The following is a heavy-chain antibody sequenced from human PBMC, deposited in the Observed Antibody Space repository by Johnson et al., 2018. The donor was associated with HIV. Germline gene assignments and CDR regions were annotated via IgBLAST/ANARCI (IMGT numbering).Heavy chain of an antibody. CDR2: ISYDGSNK. V-gene: IGHV3-30*19. D-gene: IGHD2-8*01. CDR3: ATRGFYWADGVWHGVFDF. Sequence: QVQLVESGGGVVQPGRSLRLSCAASGFTFSTYGMHWVRQAPGKGLEWVAVISYDGSNKYYADSVKGRFTISRDNSKNTLYLQMDSLSAEDTGLYYCATRGFYWADGVWHGVFDFWGQGTMVTVSS. CDR1: GFTFSTYG. J-gene: IGHJ3*01.